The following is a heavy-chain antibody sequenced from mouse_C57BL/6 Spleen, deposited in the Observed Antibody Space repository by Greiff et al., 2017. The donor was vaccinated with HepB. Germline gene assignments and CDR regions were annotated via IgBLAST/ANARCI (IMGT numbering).Heavy chain of an antibody. J-gene: IGHJ2*01. Sequence: QVQRQQPGAELVRPGTSVKLSCKASGYTFTSYWMHWVKQRPGQGLEWIGVIDPSDSYTNYNQKFKGKATLTVDTSSSTAYMQLSSLTSEDSAVYYCARFITTVVAHFDYWGQGTTLTVSS. CDR1: GYTFTSYW. V-gene: IGHV1-59*01. D-gene: IGHD1-1*01. CDR2: IDPSDSYT. CDR3: ARFITTVVAHFDY.